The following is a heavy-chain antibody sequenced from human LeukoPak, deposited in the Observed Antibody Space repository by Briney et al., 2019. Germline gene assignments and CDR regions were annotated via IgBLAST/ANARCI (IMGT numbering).Heavy chain of an antibody. CDR1: GGSISSSSYY. Sequence: SETLSLTCTVSGGSISSSSYYWGWIRQPPGKGLEWIGSIYYSGSTYYNPSLKSRVTISVDRSKNQFSLKLSSVTAADTAVYYCARQWDEVPAAIRYFDYWGQGTLVTVSS. V-gene: IGHV4-39*07. CDR3: ARQWDEVPAAIRYFDY. J-gene: IGHJ4*02. CDR2: IYYSGST. D-gene: IGHD2-2*02.